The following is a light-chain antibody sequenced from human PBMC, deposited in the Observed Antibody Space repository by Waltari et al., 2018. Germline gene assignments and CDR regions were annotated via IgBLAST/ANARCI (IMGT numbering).Light chain of an antibody. CDR2: QDT. Sequence: SYELTQPPSLSVSPGQTTSITCSGDKLGDKFASWYQQTPDQSPVLVIYQDTNRPSGIPERFSGSNSGNSATLTISETQPMDEADYYCQAWDSSTGVFGGGTKLTVL. CDR3: QAWDSSTGV. CDR1: KLGDKF. J-gene: IGLJ2*01. V-gene: IGLV3-1*01.